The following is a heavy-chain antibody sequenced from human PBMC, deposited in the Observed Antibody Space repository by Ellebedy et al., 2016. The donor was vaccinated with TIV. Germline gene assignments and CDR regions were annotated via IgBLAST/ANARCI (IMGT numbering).Heavy chain of an antibody. CDR2: IYHSGST. D-gene: IGHD6-19*01. CDR3: ARMYSSCWYGGWFNP. CDR1: GSSISSSNW. Sequence: MPSETLSLTCAVSGSSISSSNWWSWVRQPPGKGLEWIGEIYHSGSTNYNPSFKSRVTISVDTSKNKFSLKLSSVTAADTAVYYCARMYSSCWYGGWFNPWGQGTLVTVSS. J-gene: IGHJ5*02. V-gene: IGHV4-4*02.